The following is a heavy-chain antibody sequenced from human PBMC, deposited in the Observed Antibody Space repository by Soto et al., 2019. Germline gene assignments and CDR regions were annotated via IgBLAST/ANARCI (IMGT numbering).Heavy chain of an antibody. CDR3: ASRSGLYGSGSDRAYYYGMDF. V-gene: IGHV4-34*01. CDR2: INHSGST. Sequence: SETLSLTCAVYGGSFSGYYWSWIRQPPGKGLEWIGEINHSGSTNYNPSLKSRVTISVDTSKNQFSLKLSSVTAADTAVYYCASRSGLYGSGSDRAYYYGMDFWGQGTTVTVSS. D-gene: IGHD3-10*01. CDR1: GGSFSGYY. J-gene: IGHJ6*02.